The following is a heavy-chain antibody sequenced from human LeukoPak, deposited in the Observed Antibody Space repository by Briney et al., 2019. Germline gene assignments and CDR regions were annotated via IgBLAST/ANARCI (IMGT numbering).Heavy chain of an antibody. J-gene: IGHJ4*02. Sequence: RSGGSLRLSCAASGFTFDDYGMGWVRQAPGKGLEWVSGINWNGGSTGYADSVKGRFTISRDNAKNSLYLQMNSLRAEDTALYYCARDGEYCSSTSCYGYWGQGTLVTVSS. CDR2: INWNGGST. CDR1: GFTFDDYG. D-gene: IGHD2-2*01. V-gene: IGHV3-20*04. CDR3: ARDGEYCSSTSCYGY.